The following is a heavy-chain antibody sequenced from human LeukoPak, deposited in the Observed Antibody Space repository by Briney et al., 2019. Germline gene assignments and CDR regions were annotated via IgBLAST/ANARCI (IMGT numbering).Heavy chain of an antibody. V-gene: IGHV3-23*01. J-gene: IGHJ4*02. CDR3: AKDDRWLQFCC. CDR2: ISGSGENT. D-gene: IGHD5-24*01. Sequence: GGSLRLSCAASGFTFSNYGMSWVRQAPGKGLDWVSGISGSGENTYYADSVKGRFTISRDNSKNTLYLQMNSLRAEDTAVYYCAKDDRWLQFCCWGQGTLVTVSA. CDR1: GFTFSNYG.